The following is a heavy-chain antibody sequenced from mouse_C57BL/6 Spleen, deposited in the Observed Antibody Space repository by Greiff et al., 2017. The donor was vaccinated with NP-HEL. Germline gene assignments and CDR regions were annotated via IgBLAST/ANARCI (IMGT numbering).Heavy chain of an antibody. CDR1: GYTFTDYE. CDR3: TNDYGSSLYFDV. Sequence: QVQLQQSGAELVRPGASVTLSCKASGYTFTDYEMHWVKQTPVHGLEWIGAIDPETGGTAYNQKFKGKAILTADKSSSTAYMELRSLTSEDSAVYYCTNDYGSSLYFDVWGTGTTVTVSS. V-gene: IGHV1-15*01. CDR2: IDPETGGT. J-gene: IGHJ1*03. D-gene: IGHD1-1*01.